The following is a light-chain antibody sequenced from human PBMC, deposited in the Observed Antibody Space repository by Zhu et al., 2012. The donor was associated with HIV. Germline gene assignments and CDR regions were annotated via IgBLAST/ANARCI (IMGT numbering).Light chain of an antibody. CDR3: QSYNSVPLT. Sequence: IVLTQSPATLSLSPGERATVSCRASGSVRNFLAWYQQKPGQAPRLLIYDTSKRATGIPARFSGSGSGTEFTLTISNLQPEDVATYYCQSYNSVPLTFGGGTKVEIK. CDR1: GSVRNF. V-gene: IGKV3-11*01. CDR2: DTS. J-gene: IGKJ4*01.